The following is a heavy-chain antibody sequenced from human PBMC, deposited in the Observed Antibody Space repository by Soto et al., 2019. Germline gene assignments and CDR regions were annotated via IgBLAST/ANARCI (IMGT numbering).Heavy chain of an antibody. CDR2: ISSSGSTI. J-gene: IGHJ6*02. D-gene: IGHD3-3*01. V-gene: IGHV3-11*01. Sequence: GASLRLSCAASGFTFSDYYMSWIRQAPGKGLEWVSYISSSGSTIYYADSVKGRFTISRDNAKNSLYLQMNSLRAEDTAVYYCARDCYDFWSGYYPDYYYGMDVWREVTTVTAS. CDR1: GFTFSDYY. CDR3: ARDCYDFWSGYYPDYYYGMDV.